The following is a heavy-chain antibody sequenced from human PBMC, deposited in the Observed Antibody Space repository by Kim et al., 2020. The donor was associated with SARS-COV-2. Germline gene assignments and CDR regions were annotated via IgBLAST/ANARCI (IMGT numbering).Heavy chain of an antibody. CDR2: ISYDGKKK. J-gene: IGHJ6*02. D-gene: IGHD3-3*02. Sequence: GGSLRLSCEASGFTFSSYSIRWVRQAPGKGLEWVTVISYDGKKKFYADSVKGRFTISRDNSKDTLYLQMNSLRAEDTAVYYCARDLILAIRPNYYYGMDVWGPGTTVTVSS. CDR1: GFTFSSYS. CDR3: ARDLILAIRPNYYYGMDV. V-gene: IGHV3-30*04.